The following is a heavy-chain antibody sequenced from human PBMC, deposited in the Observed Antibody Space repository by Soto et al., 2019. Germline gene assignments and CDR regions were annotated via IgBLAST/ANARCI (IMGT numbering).Heavy chain of an antibody. J-gene: IGHJ4*02. CDR2: VSGSGGGT. CDR1: GFTFSSYT. Sequence: ESGGGLVQPGGSLRLSCAASGFTFSSYTMSWVRQAPGKGLQWNSAVSGSGGGTYYADSVKGRFTISRDNSKDTLYLQMNNLRAEDTAVYYCAKPPDYNWNDYWGQGTLVTVSS. D-gene: IGHD1-20*01. CDR3: AKPPDYNWNDY. V-gene: IGHV3-23*01.